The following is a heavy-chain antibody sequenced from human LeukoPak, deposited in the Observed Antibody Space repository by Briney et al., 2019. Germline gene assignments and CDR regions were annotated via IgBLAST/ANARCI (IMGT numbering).Heavy chain of an antibody. J-gene: IGHJ5*02. CDR1: GYTFTSYG. Sequence: ASVKVSCKASGYTFTSYGINWVRQATGQGLEWMGWMNPNSGNTGYAQKFQGRVTMTRNTSISTAYMELSSLRSEDTAVYYCARGVGYCSGGSCYYTTVYNWFDPWGQGTLVTLSS. CDR2: MNPNSGNT. D-gene: IGHD2-15*01. V-gene: IGHV1-8*01. CDR3: ARGVGYCSGGSCYYTTVYNWFDP.